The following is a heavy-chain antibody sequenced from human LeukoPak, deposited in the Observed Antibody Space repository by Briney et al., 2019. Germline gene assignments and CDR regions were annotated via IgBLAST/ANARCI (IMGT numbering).Heavy chain of an antibody. CDR3: ARALAVTPIFDY. D-gene: IGHD4-17*01. J-gene: IGHJ4*02. Sequence: ASVKVSCKASGYTFTSYAMHWVRQAPGQRLEWMGWINAGNGNTKYSQKFQGRVTITRDTSASTAYMELSSLRSEDTAVYYCARALAVTPIFDYWGQGTLVTVS. V-gene: IGHV1-3*01. CDR2: INAGNGNT. CDR1: GYTFTSYA.